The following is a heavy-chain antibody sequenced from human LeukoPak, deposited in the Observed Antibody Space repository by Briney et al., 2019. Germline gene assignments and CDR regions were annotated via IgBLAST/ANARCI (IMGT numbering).Heavy chain of an antibody. CDR2: IYYSGST. Sequence: SETLSLTCTVSGDSISGDYWSWIRQPPGKGLEWIGYIYYSGSTKYNPSLKRRLTISIDTSKNQFSLKLNSVTAADTAVYYCARVQGWFDPWGQGTLVIVSS. CDR1: GDSISGDY. CDR3: ARVQGWFDP. J-gene: IGHJ5*02. V-gene: IGHV4-59*01.